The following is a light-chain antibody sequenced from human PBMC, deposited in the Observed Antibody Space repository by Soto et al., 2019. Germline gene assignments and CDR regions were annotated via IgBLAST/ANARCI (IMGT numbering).Light chain of an antibody. J-gene: IGKJ1*01. V-gene: IGKV1-17*01. Sequence: DIQWTQFPSSLSASVGDRVTITGRARQGIRNDLGWYQQKPGKAPKRLIYAASSLQSGVPSRFSGSGSGTEFTLAISSLQPEDSATFYCLQHSTYPLTFGQGTKVEIK. CDR1: QGIRND. CDR2: AAS. CDR3: LQHSTYPLT.